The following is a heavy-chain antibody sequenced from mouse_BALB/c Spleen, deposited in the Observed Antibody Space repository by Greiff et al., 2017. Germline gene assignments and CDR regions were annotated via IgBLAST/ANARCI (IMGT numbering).Heavy chain of an antibody. J-gene: IGHJ3*01. CDR3: AQLGLSWFAY. CDR1: GYSITSDYA. V-gene: IGHV3-2*02. Sequence: EVQLQQSGPGLVKPSQSLSLTCTVTGYSITSDYAWNWIRQFPGNKLEWMGYISYSGSTSYNPSLKSRISITRDTSKNQFFLQLNSVTTEDTATYYCAQLGLSWFAYWGQGTLVTVSA. CDR2: ISYSGST. D-gene: IGHD4-1*02.